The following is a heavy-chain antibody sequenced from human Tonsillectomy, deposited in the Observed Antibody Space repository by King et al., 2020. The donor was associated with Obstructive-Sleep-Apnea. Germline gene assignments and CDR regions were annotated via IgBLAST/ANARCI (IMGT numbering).Heavy chain of an antibody. V-gene: IGHV4-39*07. CDR3: ARDSRDGYNYVVDY. D-gene: IGHD5-24*01. CDR1: GGSISSSSYY. CDR2: IYYSGST. J-gene: IGHJ4*02. Sequence: QLQESGPGLVKPSETLSLTCTVSGGSISSSSYYWGWIRQPPGKGLEWIATIYYSGSTYYNPSLQSRVTISVDTSKNQFSLKLSSVTAADTAGYYCARDSRDGYNYVVDYWGQGTLVTVSS.